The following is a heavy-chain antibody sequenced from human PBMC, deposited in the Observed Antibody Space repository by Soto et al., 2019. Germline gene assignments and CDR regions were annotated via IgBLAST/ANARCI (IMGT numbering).Heavy chain of an antibody. CDR1: GYTFTSYA. D-gene: IGHD3-22*01. CDR3: ARSRGYYDSSGHHPDAFDI. J-gene: IGHJ3*02. CDR2: INAGNGNT. Sequence: GASVKVSCKASGYTFTSYAMHWVRQAPGQRLEWMGWINAGNGNTKYSQKFQGRVTITRDTSASTAYMELSSLRSEDTAVYYCARSRGYYDSSGHHPDAFDIWGQRTMVTVSS. V-gene: IGHV1-3*01.